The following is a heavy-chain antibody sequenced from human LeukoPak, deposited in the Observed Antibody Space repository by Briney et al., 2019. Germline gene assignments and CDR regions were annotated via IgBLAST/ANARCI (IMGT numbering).Heavy chain of an antibody. V-gene: IGHV4-34*01. CDR3: ARVRLGYGMDV. Sequence: PSETLSLTCAVYGGSFSGYYWSWIRQPPGKGLEWIGEINHSGSTNYNPSLKCRVTISVDTSKNQFSLKLSSVTAADTAVYYCARVRLGYGMDVWGQGTTVTVSS. CDR1: GGSFSGYY. CDR2: INHSGST. D-gene: IGHD4-17*01. J-gene: IGHJ6*02.